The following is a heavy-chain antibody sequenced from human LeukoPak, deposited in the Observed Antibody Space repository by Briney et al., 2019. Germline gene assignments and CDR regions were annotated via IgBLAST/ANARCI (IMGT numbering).Heavy chain of an antibody. V-gene: IGHV5-51*01. CDR3: ARSTMVRGAHFDY. D-gene: IGHD3-10*01. CDR1: GYSFTSYW. CDR2: IYPGDSDT. Sequence: GESLKISCKGSGYSFTSYWIGWVRQMPGKGLEWMGIIYPGDSDTRYSPSFQGQVTISADKSISTAYLQWSSLKASDTAVYYCARSTMVRGAHFDYWGQGTLVTVSS. J-gene: IGHJ4*02.